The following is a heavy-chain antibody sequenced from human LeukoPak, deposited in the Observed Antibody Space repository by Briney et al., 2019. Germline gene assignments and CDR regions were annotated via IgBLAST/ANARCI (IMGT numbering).Heavy chain of an antibody. CDR3: VRDRELTY. Sequence: PSETLSLTCTVSGGSSSIYYWNWIRQPPGKGLEWIGYIYNSGSSTIYNPSPKSRVTISVDTSKNQFSLRLSSVTAADTAVYFCVRDRELTYWGQGTLVTVSS. D-gene: IGHD3-10*01. V-gene: IGHV4-59*01. CDR1: GGSSSIYY. J-gene: IGHJ4*02. CDR2: IYNSGSST.